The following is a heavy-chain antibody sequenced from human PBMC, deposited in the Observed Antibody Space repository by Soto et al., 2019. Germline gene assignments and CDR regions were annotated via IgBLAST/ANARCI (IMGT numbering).Heavy chain of an antibody. D-gene: IGHD1-26*01. J-gene: IGHJ4*02. CDR1: GFTFSTYG. CDR2: VWSDGSKE. Sequence: GYLRLSCAASGFTFSTYGVHWVRQAPGKGMEWVAVVWSDGSKELYADSVKDRFTIFRDNSQNTVYLQMNSLRAEDTAVYYFAMRSSGTHCVDYWGQGXMVTVYS. CDR3: AMRSSGTHCVDY. V-gene: IGHV3-33*01.